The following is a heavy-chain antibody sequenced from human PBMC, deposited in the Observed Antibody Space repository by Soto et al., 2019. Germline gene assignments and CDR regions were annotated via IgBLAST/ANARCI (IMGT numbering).Heavy chain of an antibody. CDR3: ARGYCTTTICDPWFDP. Sequence: GESLKISCTGVGYSFTSYWIGWVRQMPGKGLEWMGIIYPGDSDTRYSPSFQGQVTISADKSITTAYLQWSSLKASDTAMYYCARGYCTTTICDPWFDPWGQGALVTVSS. D-gene: IGHD2-2*01. CDR2: IYPGDSDT. V-gene: IGHV5-51*01. CDR1: GYSFTSYW. J-gene: IGHJ5*02.